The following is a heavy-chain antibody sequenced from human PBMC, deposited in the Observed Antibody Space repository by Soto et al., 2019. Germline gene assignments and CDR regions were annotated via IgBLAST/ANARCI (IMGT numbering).Heavy chain of an antibody. V-gene: IGHV1-69*13. Sequence: ASVKVSCKASGGTFSSYAISWVRQAPGQGLEWMGGIIPIFGTANYAQKFQGRVTITADESTSTAYMELSSLRSEDTAVYYCARDHQPSGYSYGYYYYYGMDVWGQGTTVTVSS. J-gene: IGHJ6*02. CDR3: ARDHQPSGYSYGYYYYYGMDV. CDR1: GGTFSSYA. CDR2: IIPIFGTA. D-gene: IGHD5-18*01.